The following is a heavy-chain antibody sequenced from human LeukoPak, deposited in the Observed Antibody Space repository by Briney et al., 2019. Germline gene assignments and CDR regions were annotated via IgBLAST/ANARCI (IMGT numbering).Heavy chain of an antibody. Sequence: ASVKVSCKASGYTFTGYYMHWVRQAPGQGLEWMGWINPNSGGTNYAQKFQGRVTMTRDTSISTAYMELSRLRSDDTAVYYCARSLGYCSGGSCLRADWFDPWGQGTLVTVSS. CDR2: INPNSGGT. D-gene: IGHD2-15*01. V-gene: IGHV1-2*02. CDR3: ARSLGYCSGGSCLRADWFDP. J-gene: IGHJ5*02. CDR1: GYTFTGYY.